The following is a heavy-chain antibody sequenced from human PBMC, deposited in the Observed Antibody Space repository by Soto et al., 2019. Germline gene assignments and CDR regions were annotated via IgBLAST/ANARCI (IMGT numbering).Heavy chain of an antibody. CDR1: GFTFSSYW. J-gene: IGHJ5*02. CDR2: IKQDGSEK. CDR3: ARKTGGYCSGGSCYPNWFDP. V-gene: IGHV3-7*01. Sequence: GALRLSCAASGFTFSSYWMSWVRQAPGKGLEWVANIKQDGSEKYYVDSVKGRFTISRDNAKNSPYLQMNSLRAEDTAVYYCARKTGGYCSGGSCYPNWFDPWGQGTLVTVSS. D-gene: IGHD2-15*01.